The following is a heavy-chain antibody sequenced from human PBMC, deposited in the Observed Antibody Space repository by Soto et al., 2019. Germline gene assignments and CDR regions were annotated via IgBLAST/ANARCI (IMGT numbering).Heavy chain of an antibody. CDR2: ISSSGSTI. D-gene: IGHD6-19*01. V-gene: IGHV3-48*03. CDR1: GFTFSSYE. J-gene: IGHJ3*02. Sequence: EVQLVESGGGLVQPGGSLRLSCAASGFTFSSYEMNWVRQAPGKGLEWGSYISSSGSTIYYADSVKGRFTISRDNAKKSLYLQMNSLRAEATAVYYCASNTRRQQWRVADAFDIWGQGTMVTVA. CDR3: ASNTRRQQWRVADAFDI.